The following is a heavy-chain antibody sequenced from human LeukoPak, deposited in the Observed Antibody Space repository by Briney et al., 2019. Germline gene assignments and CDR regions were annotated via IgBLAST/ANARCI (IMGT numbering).Heavy chain of an antibody. Sequence: GGSLRLSCAASGFTFSSYGMHWVRQAPGKGLEWVAVISYDGSNKYYADSVKGRFTISRDNSKNTLYLQMNSLRAEDTAVYYCAKALGYCSSTSCYAYYYYGMDVWGQGTTVTVSS. J-gene: IGHJ6*02. V-gene: IGHV3-30*18. CDR3: AKALGYCSSTSCYAYYYYGMDV. CDR2: ISYDGSNK. CDR1: GFTFSSYG. D-gene: IGHD2-2*01.